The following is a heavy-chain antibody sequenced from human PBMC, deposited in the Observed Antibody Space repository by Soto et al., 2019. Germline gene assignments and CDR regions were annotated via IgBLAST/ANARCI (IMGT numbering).Heavy chain of an antibody. D-gene: IGHD3-22*01. CDR1: GGSISSSSYY. V-gene: IGHV4-39*01. CDR2: IYYSGST. CDR3: ERFNSYDSSGYY. Sequence: SETLSLTCTVSGGSISSSSYYWGWIRQPPEKGLEWIGSIYYSGSTYYNPSLKSRVTISVDTPKNQFSLKLSSVTAADTAVYYCERFNSYDSSGYYWGQGTLVTVSS. J-gene: IGHJ4*02.